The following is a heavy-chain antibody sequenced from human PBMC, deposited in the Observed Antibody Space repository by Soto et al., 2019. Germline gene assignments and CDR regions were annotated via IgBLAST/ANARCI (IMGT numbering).Heavy chain of an antibody. CDR1: GFTFSSYA. Sequence: GGSLRLSCAASGFTFSSYAMSWVRQAPGKGLEWVSAISGSGGSTYYADSVKGRFTISRDNSKNTLYLQMNSLRAEDTAVYYCAKVDYHDSSGYYSFPFDYWGQGTLVTVSS. V-gene: IGHV3-23*01. CDR3: AKVDYHDSSGYYSFPFDY. D-gene: IGHD3-22*01. J-gene: IGHJ4*02. CDR2: ISGSGGST.